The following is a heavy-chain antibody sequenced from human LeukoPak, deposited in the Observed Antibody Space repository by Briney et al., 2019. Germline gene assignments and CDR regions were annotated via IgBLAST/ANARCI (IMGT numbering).Heavy chain of an antibody. CDR2: IIPIFGTA. J-gene: IGHJ6*03. D-gene: IGHD6-6*01. CDR3: ARVLRGSLDIAARLSPVYYYYMDV. Sequence: GGSLRLSCAASGFTFSSYAISWVRQAPGQGLEWMGGIIPIFGTANYAQKFQGRVTITTDESTSTAYMELSSLRSEDTAVYYCARVLRGSLDIAARLSPVYYYYMDVWGKGTTVTVSS. V-gene: IGHV1-69*05. CDR1: GFTFSSYA.